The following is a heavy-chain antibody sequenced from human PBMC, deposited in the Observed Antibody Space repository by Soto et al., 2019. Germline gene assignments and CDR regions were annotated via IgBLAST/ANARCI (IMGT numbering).Heavy chain of an antibody. CDR3: ARVYYDSSGYYLHDAFDI. J-gene: IGHJ3*02. D-gene: IGHD3-22*01. CDR2: IIPIFGTA. Sequence: QVQLVQSGAEVKKPGSSVKVSCKASGGTFSSYAISWVRQAPGQGLEWMGGIIPIFGTANYAQKFQGRVTITADESTSTAYMELISLRSEDTAVYYCARVYYDSSGYYLHDAFDIWGQGTMVTVSS. V-gene: IGHV1-69*01. CDR1: GGTFSSYA.